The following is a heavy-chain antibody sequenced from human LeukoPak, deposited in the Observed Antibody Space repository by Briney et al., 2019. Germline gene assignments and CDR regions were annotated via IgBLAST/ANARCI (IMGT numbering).Heavy chain of an antibody. J-gene: IGHJ4*02. CDR1: GFTFSSYS. CDR2: ISSSSSII. CDR3: ARGGPGYSFDY. V-gene: IGHV3-48*04. Sequence: GGSLRLSCAASGFTFSSYSMNWVRQAPGKGLEWVSCISSSSSIIYYTDSVKGRFTISRDNARNSLYVQMNSLRAEDTAVYYCARGGPGYSFDYWGQGTLVTVSS. D-gene: IGHD5-18*01.